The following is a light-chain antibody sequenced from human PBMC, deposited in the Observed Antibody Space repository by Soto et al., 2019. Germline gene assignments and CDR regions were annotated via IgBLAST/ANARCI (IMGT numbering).Light chain of an antibody. CDR2: AAS. CDR3: QKYNSAPRT. CDR1: QSISNY. J-gene: IGKJ3*01. Sequence: DIQMTQSASSLPASVGDRVTITCRASQSISNYLAWYQQKPGKVPKLLIYAASTLQSGVPSRFSGSGSGTDVTLTISGLQPEDVASYYCQKYNSAPRTFGPGTKVDIK. V-gene: IGKV1-27*01.